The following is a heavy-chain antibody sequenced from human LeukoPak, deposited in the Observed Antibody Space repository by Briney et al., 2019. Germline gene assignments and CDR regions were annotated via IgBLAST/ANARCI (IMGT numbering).Heavy chain of an antibody. J-gene: IGHJ4*02. D-gene: IGHD6-13*01. CDR1: GFIFNNYW. Sequence: GGSLTLSWAASGFIFNNYWMDWVRQPPGKGLVWVSRINSDGSSRNHADSVKGRFTISRDNAKNTLYLQMNSLRAEDRAVYYCASASSHRIAAGGDYWGQGTLVTVSS. CDR2: INSDGSSR. CDR3: ASASSHRIAAGGDY. V-gene: IGHV3-74*01.